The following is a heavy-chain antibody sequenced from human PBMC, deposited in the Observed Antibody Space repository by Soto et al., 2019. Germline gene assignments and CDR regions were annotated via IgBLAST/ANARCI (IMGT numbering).Heavy chain of an antibody. D-gene: IGHD3-22*01. V-gene: IGHV3-23*01. Sequence: GGSLRLSCAASGFTFSSYAMSWVRQAPGKGLEWVSAISGSGGSTYYADSVKGRFTISRDNSKNTLYLQMNSLRAEDTAVYYCAKAYYYDSSGYYYVGRAIDYRGQGTLVTVSS. J-gene: IGHJ4*02. CDR3: AKAYYYDSSGYYYVGRAIDY. CDR2: ISGSGGST. CDR1: GFTFSSYA.